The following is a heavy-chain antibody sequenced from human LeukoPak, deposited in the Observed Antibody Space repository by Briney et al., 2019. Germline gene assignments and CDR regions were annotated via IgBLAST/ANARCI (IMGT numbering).Heavy chain of an antibody. V-gene: IGHV3-23*01. D-gene: IGHD3-22*01. Sequence: PSETLSLTCTVSGGSISSSSYYWGWIRQPPGKGLEWVSAISGSGGSTYYADSVKGRFTISRDNSKNTLYLQMNSLRAEDTAVYYCAKDIDYYDSSGYYFDAFDIWGQGTMVTVSS. CDR1: GGSISSSSYY. CDR2: ISGSGGST. CDR3: AKDIDYYDSSGYYFDAFDI. J-gene: IGHJ3*02.